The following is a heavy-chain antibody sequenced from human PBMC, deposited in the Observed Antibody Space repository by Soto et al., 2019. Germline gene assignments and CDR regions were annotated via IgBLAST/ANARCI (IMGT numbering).Heavy chain of an antibody. CDR3: ARDRRYGDYAYYYFDY. Sequence: ASETLSLTCTVSGGSISSYYWSWIRQPPGKGLEWIGYIYYSGSTNYNPSLKSRVTISVDTSKNQFSLKLSSVTAADTAVYYCARDRRYGDYAYYYFDYWGQGTLVTVSS. J-gene: IGHJ4*02. CDR1: GGSISSYY. CDR2: IYYSGST. D-gene: IGHD4-17*01. V-gene: IGHV4-59*01.